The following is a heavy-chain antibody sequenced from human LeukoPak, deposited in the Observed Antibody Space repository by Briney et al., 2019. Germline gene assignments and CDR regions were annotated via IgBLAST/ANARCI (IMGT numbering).Heavy chain of an antibody. J-gene: IGHJ4*02. D-gene: IGHD4-17*01. CDR2: IYYSGST. V-gene: IGHV4-61*10. Sequence: PSETLSLTCTVSGGSISSGSYYWSWIRQPAGKGLEWIGYIYYSGSTNYNPSLKSRVTISVDTSKNQFSLKLGSVTAADTAVYYCARARYGDYANTNWGQGTLVTVSS. CDR1: GGSISSGSYY. CDR3: ARARYGDYANTN.